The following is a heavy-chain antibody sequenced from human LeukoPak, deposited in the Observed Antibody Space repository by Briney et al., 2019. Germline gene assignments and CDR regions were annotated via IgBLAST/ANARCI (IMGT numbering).Heavy chain of an antibody. Sequence: SETLSLTCAVSGGSISSGGYSWSWIRQPPGKGLEWIGYIYHSGSTYYNPSLKSRVTISVDRSKNQFSLKLSSVTAGDTAVYYCARASLRDSSGYFEWGQGTLVTVSS. CDR2: IYHSGST. CDR1: GGSISSGGYS. V-gene: IGHV4-30-2*01. CDR3: ARASLRDSSGYFE. J-gene: IGHJ4*02. D-gene: IGHD3-22*01.